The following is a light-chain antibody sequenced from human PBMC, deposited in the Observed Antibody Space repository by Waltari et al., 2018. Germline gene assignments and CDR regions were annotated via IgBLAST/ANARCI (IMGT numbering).Light chain of an antibody. CDR1: QSISDW. Sequence: DIQMTQSPSPLSASVRGRVTITCRASQSISDWLAWYQQKPGKAPKLLIYKASSLESGVPSRFSGSGSGTEFTLTISSLQPDDFATYYCQPYNSYAIMFGQGTRLEIK. J-gene: IGKJ5*01. V-gene: IGKV1-5*03. CDR2: KAS. CDR3: QPYNSYAIM.